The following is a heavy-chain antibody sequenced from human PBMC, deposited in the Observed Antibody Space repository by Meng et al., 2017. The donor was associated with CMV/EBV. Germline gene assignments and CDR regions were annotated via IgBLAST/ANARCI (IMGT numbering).Heavy chain of an antibody. D-gene: IGHD1-26*01. V-gene: IGHV3-30*02. Sequence: GESLKISCAASGFTFSSYAMHWVRQAPGKGLEWVAVIRYDGSNKYYADSVKGRFTISRDNSKNTLYLQMNSLRAEDTAVYYCAKESLLYSGSYFDYWGQGTLVTVSS. CDR2: IRYDGSNK. CDR3: AKESLLYSGSYFDY. J-gene: IGHJ4*02. CDR1: GFTFSSYA.